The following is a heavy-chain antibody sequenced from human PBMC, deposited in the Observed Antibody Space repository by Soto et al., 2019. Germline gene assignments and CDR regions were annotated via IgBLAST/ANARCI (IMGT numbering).Heavy chain of an antibody. D-gene: IGHD2-8*02. Sequence: PGGSLRLSCAVSGFTFSSYGMHCVRQAPGKGLEWVAVITYDGSNTYYADSVKGRFTISRDNSKNMVYLQMNSLRAEDTAVYYCAKDRGTATGHYYYGMDVWGQGTTVTVSS. V-gene: IGHV3-30*18. CDR1: GFTFSSYG. CDR2: ITYDGSNT. CDR3: AKDRGTATGHYYYGMDV. J-gene: IGHJ6*02.